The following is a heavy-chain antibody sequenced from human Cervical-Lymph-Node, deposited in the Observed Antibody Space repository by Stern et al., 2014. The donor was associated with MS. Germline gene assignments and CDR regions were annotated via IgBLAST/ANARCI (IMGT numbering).Heavy chain of an antibody. CDR1: GFTFDDYA. CDR3: VKDISWGGLRHFEY. CDR2: ISWNSGTI. Sequence: VHLVESGGGLVQPGRSLRLSCAASGFTFDDYAMHWVRQAPGKGLEWVSGISWNSGTIGYADSVKGRFAISRDNAKNSLYLQMNSLRTEDTALYYCVKDISWGGLRHFEYWGQGTLVTVSS. D-gene: IGHD4-17*01. V-gene: IGHV3-9*01. J-gene: IGHJ4*02.